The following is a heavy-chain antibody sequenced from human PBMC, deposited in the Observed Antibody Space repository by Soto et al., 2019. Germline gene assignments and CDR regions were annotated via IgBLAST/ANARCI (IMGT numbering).Heavy chain of an antibody. CDR2: IKSKTDGGTT. Sequence: EVQLVESGGGLVKPGGSLRLSCAASGFTFSNAWMNWVRQAPGKGLEWVDRIKSKTDGGTTDYAAPVKGRFTISRDDSKNTLYLQMNSLKTEDTAVYYCTTGYSSSWPFDYWGQGTLVTVSS. J-gene: IGHJ4*02. D-gene: IGHD6-13*01. CDR1: GFTFSNAW. V-gene: IGHV3-15*07. CDR3: TTGYSSSWPFDY.